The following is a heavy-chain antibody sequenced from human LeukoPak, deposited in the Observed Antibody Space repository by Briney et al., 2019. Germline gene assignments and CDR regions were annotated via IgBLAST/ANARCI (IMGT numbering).Heavy chain of an antibody. V-gene: IGHV3-9*01. Sequence: PGRSLRLSCAASGFTFDDYAMHWVRQAPGKGLEWVSGISWNSGSIGYADSVKGRFTISRDNAKNSLYLQMNSLRAEDTALYYCAKDGTAIRSSGYYDYWGQGTLVTVSS. J-gene: IGHJ4*02. CDR1: GFTFDDYA. D-gene: IGHD3-22*01. CDR3: AKDGTAIRSSGYYDY. CDR2: ISWNSGSI.